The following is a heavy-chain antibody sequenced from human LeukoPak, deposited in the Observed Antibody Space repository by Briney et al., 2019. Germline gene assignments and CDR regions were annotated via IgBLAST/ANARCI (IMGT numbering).Heavy chain of an antibody. Sequence: GGSLRLSCAASGFTFSSYSMTWVRQAPGKGLEWVSYISSSGSTIYYADSVKGRFTISRDNAKNSLYLQMDSLGAEDTAVYYCARDQPYYYGSGSSIDYWGQGTLVTVSS. D-gene: IGHD3-10*01. V-gene: IGHV3-48*04. J-gene: IGHJ4*02. CDR2: ISSSGSTI. CDR3: ARDQPYYYGSGSSIDY. CDR1: GFTFSSYS.